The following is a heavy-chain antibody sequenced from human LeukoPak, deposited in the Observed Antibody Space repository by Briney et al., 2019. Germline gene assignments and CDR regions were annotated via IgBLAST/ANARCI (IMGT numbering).Heavy chain of an antibody. J-gene: IGHJ4*02. Sequence: GTSLRLSCAASGFTFESYTIHWVRQAPGKGLEWVALVSYGGSNKYYIAPAKGRFTISRDNSKNTLYLQMNSLRPEDTAVYYCARDRSGPGYHFDYWGQGTLVTVSS. CDR3: ARDRSGPGYHFDY. CDR1: GFTFESYT. D-gene: IGHD1-1*01. V-gene: IGHV3-30-3*01. CDR2: VSYGGSNK.